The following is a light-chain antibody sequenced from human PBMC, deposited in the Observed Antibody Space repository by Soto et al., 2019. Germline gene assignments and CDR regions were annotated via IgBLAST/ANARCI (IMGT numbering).Light chain of an antibody. CDR2: AAS. CDR3: QQSYSTPWA. V-gene: IGKV1-39*01. J-gene: IGKJ1*01. Sequence: DIQMTQSPSSLSASVGDRVTITCRASQRISTYLNWYQHKPGKAPKLLIYAASSLQSGVPSRFSGSGVGTDFTLTISSLQPEDFAAYYCQQSYSTPWAFGQGTKGDIK. CDR1: QRISTY.